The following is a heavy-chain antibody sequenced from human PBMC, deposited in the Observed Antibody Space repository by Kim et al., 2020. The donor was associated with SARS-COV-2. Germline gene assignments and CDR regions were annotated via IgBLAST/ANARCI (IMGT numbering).Heavy chain of an antibody. V-gene: IGHV1-18*04. CDR2: ISSYNGDT. J-gene: IGHJ4*02. CDR3: ARGWELNY. Sequence: ASVKVSRKASGYTFTNIGISWVRQAPGQGLEWMGWISSYNGDTNYAQKLHARLTMTTDTSTSTAYMELRNLRSDDTAVYYCARGWELNYWGQGTLVTVSS. CDR1: GYTFTNIG. D-gene: IGHD3-10*01.